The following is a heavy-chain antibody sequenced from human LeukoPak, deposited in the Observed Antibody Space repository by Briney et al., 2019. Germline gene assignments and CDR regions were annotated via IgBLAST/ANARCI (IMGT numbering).Heavy chain of an antibody. Sequence: GGSLRLSCAASGFTFSTYWMTWVRQAPGKGLEWVGFIRSKAYGGTTGCAASVKGRFTISRDDSKSIAYLQMNSLKTEDTAVYYCTRLSLGGWYPSYWGQGTLVTVSS. CDR1: GFTFSTYW. CDR2: IRSKAYGGTT. D-gene: IGHD6-19*01. CDR3: TRLSLGGWYPSY. J-gene: IGHJ4*02. V-gene: IGHV3-49*04.